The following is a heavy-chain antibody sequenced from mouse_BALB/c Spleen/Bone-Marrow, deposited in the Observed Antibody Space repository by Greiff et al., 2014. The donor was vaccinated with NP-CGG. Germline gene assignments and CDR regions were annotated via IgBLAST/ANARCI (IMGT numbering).Heavy chain of an antibody. CDR1: GYTFSSYW. CDR2: ILPGSGST. V-gene: IGHV1-9*01. Sequence: QVQLKESGAELMKPGASVKISCKATGYTFSSYWIEWVKQRPGRGLEWIGEILPGSGSTNYNEKFKGKATFTADTSSNTAYMQLSSLTSEDSAVYYCARDWDPFAYWGQGTLVTVSA. CDR3: ARDWDPFAY. J-gene: IGHJ3*01. D-gene: IGHD4-1*01.